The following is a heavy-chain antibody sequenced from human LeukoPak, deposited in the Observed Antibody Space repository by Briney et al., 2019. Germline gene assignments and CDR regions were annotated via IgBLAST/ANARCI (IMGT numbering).Heavy chain of an antibody. CDR2: IYYSGST. V-gene: IGHV4-39*01. CDR3: ARHVGSGSYFDY. Sequence: SETLSLTCTVSGGSISSSSYYWGWIRQPPGKGLEWIGSIYYSGSTSYNPSLKSRVTISVDTSMNQFSLKLSSVTAADTAVYYCARHVGSGSYFDYWGQGTLVTVSS. D-gene: IGHD1-26*01. CDR1: GGSISSSSYY. J-gene: IGHJ4*02.